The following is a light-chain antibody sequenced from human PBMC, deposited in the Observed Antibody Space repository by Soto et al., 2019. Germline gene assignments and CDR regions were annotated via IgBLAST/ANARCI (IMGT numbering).Light chain of an antibody. CDR1: QAIANY. CDR3: QQYGSSPPLT. CDR2: DAS. Sequence: DVRMTQSPSSLSASVGDRVTITCRASQAIANYLAWYQQKPGKVPELLIYDASSRATGIPDRFSGSGSGTDFTLTISRLEPEDFVVYYCQQYGSSPPLTFGGGTKVEIK. V-gene: IGKV1-NL1*01. J-gene: IGKJ4*01.